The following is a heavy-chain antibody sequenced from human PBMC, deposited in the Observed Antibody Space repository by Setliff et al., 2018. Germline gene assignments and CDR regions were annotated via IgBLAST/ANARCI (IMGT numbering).Heavy chain of an antibody. CDR2: INHSGST. Sequence: SETLSLTCTVYGASFSDYYWGWIRQPPGKGLEWIAEINHSGSTNYNPSLKSRVTISVDTSKNQFSLKLSSVTAADTAVYYFRLAHCNTTSCEEALDFWSQGTLVTVSS. V-gene: IGHV4-34*01. CDR1: GASFSDYY. D-gene: IGHD2-2*01. J-gene: IGHJ4*02. CDR3: RLAHCNTTSCEEALDF.